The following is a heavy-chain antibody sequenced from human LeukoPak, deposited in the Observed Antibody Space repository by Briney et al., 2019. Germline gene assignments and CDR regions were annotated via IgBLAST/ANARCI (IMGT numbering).Heavy chain of an antibody. CDR3: ARLLYYYDSSGYYRGGNWFDP. CDR1: GGTFSSYA. J-gene: IGHJ5*02. Sequence: SVKVSCKASGGTFSSYAISWVRQAPGQGLEWMGGIIPIFGTANYAQKFQGRVAITADESTSTAYMELRSLRSDDTAVYYCARLLYYYDSSGYYRGGNWFDPWGQGTLVTVSS. D-gene: IGHD3-22*01. V-gene: IGHV1-69*13. CDR2: IIPIFGTA.